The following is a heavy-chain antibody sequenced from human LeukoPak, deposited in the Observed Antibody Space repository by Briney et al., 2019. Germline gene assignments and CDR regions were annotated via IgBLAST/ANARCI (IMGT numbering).Heavy chain of an antibody. V-gene: IGHV3-30-3*01. J-gene: IGHJ5*02. CDR1: GFTFSSYA. CDR2: ISYDGSNK. Sequence: GGSLRLSCAASGFTFSSYAMHWVRQAPGKGLEWVAVISYDGSNKYYADSVKGRFTISRDNSKNTLYLQMNSLRAEDTAVYYCVSSSGWYPWGQGTLVTVSS. D-gene: IGHD6-19*01. CDR3: VSSSGWYP.